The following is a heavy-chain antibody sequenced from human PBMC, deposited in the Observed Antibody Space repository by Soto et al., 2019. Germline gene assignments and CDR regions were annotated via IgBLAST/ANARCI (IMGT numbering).Heavy chain of an antibody. D-gene: IGHD3-22*01. CDR2: ISSSSSYI. J-gene: IGHJ3*02. CDR1: GFTFSSYS. Sequence: VSLRLSCAASGFTFSSYSMNWVRQAPGKGLEWVSSISSSSSYIYYADSVKGRFTISRDNAKNSLYLQMNSLRAEDTAVYYCARVHPYYYDSSGYYYEAFDIWGQGTMVTVSS. V-gene: IGHV3-21*01. CDR3: ARVHPYYYDSSGYYYEAFDI.